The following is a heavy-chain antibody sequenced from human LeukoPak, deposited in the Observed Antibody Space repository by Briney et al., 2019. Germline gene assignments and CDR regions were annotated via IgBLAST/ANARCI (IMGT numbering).Heavy chain of an antibody. CDR2: IRHTEGT. V-gene: IGHV4-31*03. Sequence: SQTLSLTCTVSGDSVSSAEHYWSWIRQLPGKGLESIGFIRHTEGTRQNPSLKNRAAVSLDASKNQFALKLSSVSAADTAVYYCARGGNRFGGFYFDHWGQGILVTVSS. CDR1: GDSVSSAEHY. J-gene: IGHJ4*02. D-gene: IGHD3-10*01. CDR3: ARGGNRFGGFYFDH.